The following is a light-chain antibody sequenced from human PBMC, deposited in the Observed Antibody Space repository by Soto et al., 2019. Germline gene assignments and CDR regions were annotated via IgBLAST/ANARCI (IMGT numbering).Light chain of an antibody. CDR1: QSVSSGY. Sequence: VLTQSPATLYLSPGERATLFCRASQSVSSGYLGWYQQKPGQAPRLLIYGVSTRATGIPDRFSGSGSETDFTLAISRVEPEDFAVYYCQQYGSSPVTFGQGTKLEIK. J-gene: IGKJ2*01. CDR2: GVS. CDR3: QQYGSSPVT. V-gene: IGKV3-20*01.